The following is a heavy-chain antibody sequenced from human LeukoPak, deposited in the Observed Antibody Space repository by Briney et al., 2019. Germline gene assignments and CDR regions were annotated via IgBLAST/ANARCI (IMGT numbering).Heavy chain of an antibody. CDR1: GGSISSGGYY. D-gene: IGHD3-22*01. CDR2: MYYSGST. Sequence: SETLSLTCTVSGGSISSGGYYWSWIRQHPGKGLEWIGYMYYSGSTYYNPSLKSRVTISVDTSKNQFSLKLSSVTAADTAVYYCARKIGEGYYDSSGYSPSYGMDVWGQGTTVTVSS. CDR3: ARKIGEGYYDSSGYSPSYGMDV. V-gene: IGHV4-31*03. J-gene: IGHJ6*02.